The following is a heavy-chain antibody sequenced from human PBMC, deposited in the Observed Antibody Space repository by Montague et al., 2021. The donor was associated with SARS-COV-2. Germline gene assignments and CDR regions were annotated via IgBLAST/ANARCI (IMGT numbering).Heavy chain of an antibody. J-gene: IGHJ5*02. CDR1: GFSPRTGGVG. CDR2: TYWNDDE. CDR3: AYFSTTVSTGYFDP. D-gene: IGHD4-17*01. Sequence: PALVKPTQTLTLTCSFSGFSPRTGGVGVGWFRQPPEKALEWLALTYWNDDERYTPSLRTRLTITKDISNNQLALIMTNMDPVDTGTYYCAYFSTTVSTGYFDPGGPGHRVTVSS. V-gene: IGHV2-5*04.